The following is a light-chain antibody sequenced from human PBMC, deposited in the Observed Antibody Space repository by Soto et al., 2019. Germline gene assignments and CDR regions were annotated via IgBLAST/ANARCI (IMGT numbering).Light chain of an antibody. J-gene: IGKJ5*01. V-gene: IGKV1-9*01. CDR2: AAS. CDR3: QQINSYPIT. CDR1: QGINSY. Sequence: DIQLTQSPSFLSASVGDRVTITCRASQGINSYLAWYQQKPGKVPKLLIYAASTLQSGVPSRFSGSGSGTELTLTISSRQPEDFATYFCQQINSYPITFGQGTRLEI.